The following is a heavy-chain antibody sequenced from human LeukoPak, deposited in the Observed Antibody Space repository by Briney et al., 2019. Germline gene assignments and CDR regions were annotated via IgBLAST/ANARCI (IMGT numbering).Heavy chain of an antibody. J-gene: IGHJ4*02. CDR2: ISDTYATT. V-gene: IGHV3-53*01. CDR1: GFTVSSNY. D-gene: IGHD2-21*01. CDR3: VRHDSFIPF. Sequence: GGSLRLSCAASGFTVSSNYMTWVRQAPGKGLEWVSSISDTYATTYYAESVKGRCTISRDNSKNTVYLQLNNLRAEDTAVYFCVRHDSFIPFWGQGTLVTVSS.